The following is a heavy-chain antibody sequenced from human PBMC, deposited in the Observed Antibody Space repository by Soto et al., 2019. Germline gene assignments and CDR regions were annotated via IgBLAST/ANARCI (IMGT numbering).Heavy chain of an antibody. CDR3: AKRGVDTFGLSY. D-gene: IGHD3-10*01. Sequence: EVQLMESGGGLVQPGGSLRLSCAVSGFTFSSFWMHWVRQAPGEGLVWVSRINTDGSSTSYADSVKGRFTISRDNAKNTLYLLMNSLRVEDTATYYCAKRGVDTFGLSYWGLSTLVTVSS. J-gene: IGHJ4*02. V-gene: IGHV3-74*01. CDR1: GFTFSSFW. CDR2: INTDGSST.